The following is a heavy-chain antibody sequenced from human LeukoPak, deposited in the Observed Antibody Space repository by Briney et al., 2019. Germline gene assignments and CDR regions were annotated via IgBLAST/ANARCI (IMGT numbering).Heavy chain of an antibody. CDR1: EFTFSTYG. CDR2: ISDGGSST. J-gene: IGHJ4*02. V-gene: IGHV3-23*01. D-gene: IGHD6-19*01. Sequence: GGTLRLSCAASEFTFSTYGMSWVRQAPGKGLEWVSAISDGGSSTYYADSVKGRFTISRDNAKNTLYLQMNSLRAEDTALYYCARGLSSSGWLNDYWGQGTLVTVSS. CDR3: ARGLSSSGWLNDY.